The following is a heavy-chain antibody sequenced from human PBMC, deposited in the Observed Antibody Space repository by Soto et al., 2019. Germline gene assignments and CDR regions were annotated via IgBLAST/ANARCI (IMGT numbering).Heavy chain of an antibody. D-gene: IGHD6-6*01. CDR3: AEDRAYSSSSRAAGWFDP. Sequence: GGSLRLSCAASGFTFSSYGMHWVRQAPGKGLEWVAVISYDGSNKYYADSVKGRFTISRDNSKNTLYLQMNSLRAEDTAVYYCAEDRAYSSSSRAAGWFDPWGQGTRVTVSS. J-gene: IGHJ5*02. CDR1: GFTFSSYG. CDR2: ISYDGSNK. V-gene: IGHV3-30*18.